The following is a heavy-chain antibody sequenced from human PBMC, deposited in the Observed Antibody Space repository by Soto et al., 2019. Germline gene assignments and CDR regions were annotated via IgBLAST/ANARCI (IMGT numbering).Heavy chain of an antibody. CDR3: ATSDRDYYGSGSRAYFDY. J-gene: IGHJ4*02. CDR1: GYTFTSYY. V-gene: IGHV1-46*01. D-gene: IGHD3-10*01. Sequence: ASVKVSCKASGYTFTSYYMHWVRQAPGQGLEWMGIIKPSGGSTSYAPKFRGRVTMTRDTSTSTVYMELSSLRSEETAVYYCATSDRDYYGSGSRAYFDYWGQGTLVTVSS. CDR2: IKPSGGST.